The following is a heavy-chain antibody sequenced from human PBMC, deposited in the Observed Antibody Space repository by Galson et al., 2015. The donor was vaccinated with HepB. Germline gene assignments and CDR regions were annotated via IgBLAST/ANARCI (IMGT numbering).Heavy chain of an antibody. CDR3: AKGYSAYDFPSYFDE. CDR2: ISTANGTT. Sequence: SVKVSCKASGYSFRSYSMHWVRQAPGQGLEWVGWISTANGTTKYSQKFRDRVTITRDASADTSTLSLTSLTSEDTALYFCAKGYSAYDFPSYFDEWGQGALVSVSS. D-gene: IGHD6-25*01. CDR1: GYSFRSYS. V-gene: IGHV1-3*04. J-gene: IGHJ4*02.